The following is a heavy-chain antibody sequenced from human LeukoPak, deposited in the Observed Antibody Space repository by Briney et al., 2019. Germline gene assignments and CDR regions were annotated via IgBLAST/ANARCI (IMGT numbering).Heavy chain of an antibody. J-gene: IGHJ6*04. CDR2: IWYDGSNK. CDR1: GFTFSSYG. V-gene: IGHV3-33*01. CDR3: AREEPYCSSTSCYLGYGMDV. Sequence: WSLRLSCAASGFTFSSYGMHWVRQAPGKGLEWVAVIWYDGSNKYYADSVKGRFTISRDNSKNTLYLQMNSLRAEDTAVYYCAREEPYCSSTSCYLGYGMDVWGKGTTVTVSS. D-gene: IGHD2-2*01.